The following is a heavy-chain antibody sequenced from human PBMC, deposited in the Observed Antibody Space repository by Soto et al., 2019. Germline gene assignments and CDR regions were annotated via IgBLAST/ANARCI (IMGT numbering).Heavy chain of an antibody. V-gene: IGHV1-69*13. J-gene: IGHJ3*02. CDR2: IIPILGTA. D-gene: IGHD3-22*01. CDR3: ARHDSSGYYKKPHAFDI. Sequence: ASVKVSCKASGGTFSSYAISWVRQAPGQGLEWMGGIIPILGTANYAQKFQGRVTITADESTSTAYMELSSLRSEDTAVYYCARHDSSGYYKKPHAFDIWGQGTMVTVSS. CDR1: GGTFSSYA.